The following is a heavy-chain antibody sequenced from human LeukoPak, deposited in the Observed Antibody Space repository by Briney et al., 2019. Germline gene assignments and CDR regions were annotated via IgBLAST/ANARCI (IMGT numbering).Heavy chain of an antibody. CDR2: IYYSGST. D-gene: IGHD6-13*01. CDR1: GGSISSSSYY. V-gene: IGHV4-39*07. CDR3: ARDLEYSSSWSFDY. Sequence: SETLSLTCTVSGGSISSSSYYWGWIRQPPGKGLEWIGSIYYSGSTYYNPSLKSRVTISVDTSKNQFSLKLSSVTAADTAVYYCARDLEYSSSWSFDYWGQGTLVTVPS. J-gene: IGHJ4*02.